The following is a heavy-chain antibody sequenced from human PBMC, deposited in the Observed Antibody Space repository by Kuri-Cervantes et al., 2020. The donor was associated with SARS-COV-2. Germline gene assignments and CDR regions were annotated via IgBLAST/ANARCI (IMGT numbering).Heavy chain of an antibody. CDR1: GYSISSGYY. Sequence: GSLRLSCAVSGYSISSGYYWGWIRQPPGKGLEWIGSIYYSGSTYYNPSLKSRVTISVDTSKNQFSLKLSSVTAADTAVYYCAAWVVTTWGAFDIWGQGTMVTVSS. J-gene: IGHJ3*02. V-gene: IGHV4-38-2*01. D-gene: IGHD4-23*01. CDR3: AAWVVTTWGAFDI. CDR2: IYYSGST.